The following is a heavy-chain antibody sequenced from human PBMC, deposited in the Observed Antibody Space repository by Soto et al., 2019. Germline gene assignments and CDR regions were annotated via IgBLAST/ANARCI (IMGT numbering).Heavy chain of an antibody. J-gene: IGHJ4*02. CDR3: TRVFKAYYYDSSGYY. D-gene: IGHD3-22*01. Sequence: EVQLVESGGGLVKPGRSLRLSCTASGFTFGDYAMSWLRQAPGKGLEWVGFIRSKAYGGTTEYAASVKGRFTISRDDSKSIAYLQMNSLKTEDTAVYYCTRVFKAYYYDSSGYYWGQGTLVTVSS. CDR2: IRSKAYGGTT. V-gene: IGHV3-49*05. CDR1: GFTFGDYA.